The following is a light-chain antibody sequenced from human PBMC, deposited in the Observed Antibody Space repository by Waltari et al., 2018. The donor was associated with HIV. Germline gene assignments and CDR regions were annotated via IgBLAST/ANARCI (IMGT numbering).Light chain of an antibody. CDR2: NNK. Sequence: QSVLTQPPSASGTPGQRVTISCSGSNSNIGSNTVNWYQQLPGTAPQLLIYNNKQRASGVPDRISGSKSGTSASLASSGLQAEDEADYYCVTWDDSLNGVVVGGGTKLTVL. V-gene: IGLV1-44*01. J-gene: IGLJ2*01. CDR3: VTWDDSLNGVV. CDR1: NSNIGSNT.